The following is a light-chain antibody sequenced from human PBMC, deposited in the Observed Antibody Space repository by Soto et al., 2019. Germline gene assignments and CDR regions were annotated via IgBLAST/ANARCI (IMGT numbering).Light chain of an antibody. J-gene: IGKJ4*01. CDR1: QGIAGS. V-gene: IGKV1-9*01. Sequence: DIQLTQSPSFLSASVGDRVTITCRASQGIAGSSAWYQQKPGKPPKLLIYAESTLQSGVPSRFSGSGSGTRGTLTISSLQPEDFATYYCQQVKSYPRTFGGGTKVEIK. CDR2: AES. CDR3: QQVKSYPRT.